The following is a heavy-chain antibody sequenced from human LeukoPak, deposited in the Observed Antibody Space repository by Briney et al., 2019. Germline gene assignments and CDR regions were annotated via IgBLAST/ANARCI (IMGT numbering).Heavy chain of an antibody. Sequence: GGSLRLSCAAPGFTVSSNYISWLRQAAGKGLELVSGLYSGGGTYYADSVKGRFDISRDNSKNTLYLQMNSLRAEDAAVYYCARDWVQYDLPRYSDCWGQGALVTVSS. J-gene: IGHJ4*02. D-gene: IGHD2-8*01. CDR3: ARDWVQYDLPRYSDC. V-gene: IGHV3-66*01. CDR1: GFTVSSNY. CDR2: LYSGGGT.